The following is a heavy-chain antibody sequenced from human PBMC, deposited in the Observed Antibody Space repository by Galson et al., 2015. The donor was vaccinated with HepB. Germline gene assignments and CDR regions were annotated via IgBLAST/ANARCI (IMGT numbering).Heavy chain of an antibody. D-gene: IGHD6-13*01. CDR1: GGSVSSGSYY. CDR2: IYYSGST. J-gene: IGHJ6*02. V-gene: IGHV4-61*01. CDR3: ARDDLDSSWSRSSYYGMDV. Sequence: ETLSLTCTVSGGSVSSGSYYWSWIRQPPGKGLEWIGYIYYSGSTNYNPSLKSRVTISVDTSKNQFSLKLSSVTAADTAVYYCARDDLDSSWSRSSYYGMDVWGQGTTVTVSS.